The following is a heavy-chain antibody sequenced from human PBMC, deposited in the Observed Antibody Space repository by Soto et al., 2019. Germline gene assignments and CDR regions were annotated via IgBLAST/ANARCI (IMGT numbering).Heavy chain of an antibody. J-gene: IGHJ4*02. CDR2: MAFDGRT. CDR3: ARLPDISGWPFDF. V-gene: IGHV4-61*08. Sequence: PSETLSLTCSVSGGSVSSRGSYWTWIRQPPGKGLEGIGYMAFDGRTNYNPSLNSRVTISQDTSKNQFSLKLGSVTAADTAIYYCARLPDISGWPFDFWGQGTLVTVSS. CDR1: GGSVSSRGSY. D-gene: IGHD6-19*01.